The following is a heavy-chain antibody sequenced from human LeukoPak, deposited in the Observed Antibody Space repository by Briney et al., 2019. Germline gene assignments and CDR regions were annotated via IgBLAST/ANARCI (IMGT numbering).Heavy chain of an antibody. Sequence: GGSLRLSCAASGFTFSSYWMSWVRQAPGKGLEWVANIKQDGSEKYYVDSVKGRFTISRDNAKNSLYLQMNSLRAEDTAVYYCARDQSPGDTTVTTTGYWGQGTLVTVSS. CDR3: ARDQSPGDTTVTTTGY. D-gene: IGHD4-17*01. V-gene: IGHV3-7*03. J-gene: IGHJ4*02. CDR2: IKQDGSEK. CDR1: GFTFSSYW.